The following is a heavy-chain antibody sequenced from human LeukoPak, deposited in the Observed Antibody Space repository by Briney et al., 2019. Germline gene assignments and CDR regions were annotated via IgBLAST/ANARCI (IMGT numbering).Heavy chain of an antibody. CDR1: GYTFTYYG. CDR2: ISAYNGNT. J-gene: IGHJ4*02. CDR3: ARDMFLPASPLDN. D-gene: IGHD3-10*02. V-gene: IGHV1-18*01. Sequence: ASVKVSCKASGYTFTYYGISWVRQAPGQGLEWLGWISAYNGNTKYAQKIQDRVTMTTDTSTGTAYMELRSLRSDDTAIYYCARDMFLPASPLDNWGQGTLVTVSS.